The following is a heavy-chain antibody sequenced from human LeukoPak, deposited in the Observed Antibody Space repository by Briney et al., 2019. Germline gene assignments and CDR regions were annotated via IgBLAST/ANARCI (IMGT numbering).Heavy chain of an antibody. V-gene: IGHV3-23*01. CDR3: AKQVAGTSLFDY. CDR1: GFTFSSYA. Sequence: GGSLRLSCAASGFTFSSYAMSWVRQAPGKGLEWVSAISGSGGSTYYADSVKRRFTISRDNSKNTLYLQMNSLRAEDTAVYYCAKQVAGTSLFDYWGQGTLVTVSS. CDR2: ISGSGGST. J-gene: IGHJ4*02. D-gene: IGHD6-19*01.